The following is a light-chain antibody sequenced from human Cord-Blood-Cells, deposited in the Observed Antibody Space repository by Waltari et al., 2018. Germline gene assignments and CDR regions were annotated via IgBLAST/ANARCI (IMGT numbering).Light chain of an antibody. CDR3: QQSYSTPFT. CDR2: AAS. J-gene: IGKJ3*01. V-gene: IGKV1-39*01. Sequence: DFQMTQSPSSLSASVGDRVTITCRASQSISSYLNWYQQKPGKAPKLLIYAASSLQSGVPSRFSGSGSGTDFTLTISSLQPEDFATYYCQQSYSTPFTFGPWTKVDIK. CDR1: QSISSY.